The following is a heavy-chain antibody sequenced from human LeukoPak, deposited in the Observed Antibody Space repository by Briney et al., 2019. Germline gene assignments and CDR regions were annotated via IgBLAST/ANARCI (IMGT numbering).Heavy chain of an antibody. CDR3: ARDSYAGYCSGGSCHIQGLDY. V-gene: IGHV1-3*01. CDR1: GYTFTSYA. Sequence: GASVKVSCKASGYTFTSYAMHWVRQAPGQRLEWMGWINAGNGNTKYSQKFQGRVTITRDTSAGTAYMELSSLRSEDTAVYYCARDSYAGYCSGGSCHIQGLDYWGQGTLVTVSS. CDR2: INAGNGNT. D-gene: IGHD2-15*01. J-gene: IGHJ4*02.